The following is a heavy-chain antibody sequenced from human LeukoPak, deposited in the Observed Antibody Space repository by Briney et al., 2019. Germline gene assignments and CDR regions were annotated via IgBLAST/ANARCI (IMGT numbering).Heavy chain of an antibody. J-gene: IGHJ3*01. CDR2: ISYDGTNK. Sequence: QPGGSLRLSCAASGFTFSSYGMHWVRQAPGKGLEWVSLISYDGTNKYYADSVKGRFTISRDNSKNTLYLQMDSLRAEDTAAYFCARHTAFDFWGQGTMVTVSS. V-gene: IGHV3-30*03. CDR3: ARHTAFDF. CDR1: GFTFSSYG. D-gene: IGHD5-18*01.